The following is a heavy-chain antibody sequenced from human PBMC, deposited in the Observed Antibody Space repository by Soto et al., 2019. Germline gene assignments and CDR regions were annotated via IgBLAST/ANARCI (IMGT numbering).Heavy chain of an antibody. V-gene: IGHV1-8*01. CDR3: TRGEF. CDR2: MTPSSGNT. J-gene: IGHJ4*02. CDR1: GYTFTSYD. Sequence: QVQLVQSGAEAKKPGASVTVSCQTSGYTFTSYDINWVRQATGQGLEWMGWMTPSSGNTGYAQKLQGRVTSTRSTSTRTAHLELSSLRSDDTAVYYCTRGEFWGQGTLVTVSS.